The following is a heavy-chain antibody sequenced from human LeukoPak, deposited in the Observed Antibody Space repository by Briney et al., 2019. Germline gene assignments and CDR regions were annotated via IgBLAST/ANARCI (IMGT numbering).Heavy chain of an antibody. CDR3: ASPPMDCSSTSCFPMDV. CDR2: IYHSGST. J-gene: IGHJ6*02. Sequence: SETLSLTCAVSGGSISSGGYAWSWIRQPPGKGLEWIGYIYHSGSTYYNPSLKSRVTISVDTSKNQFSLKLSSVTAADTAVYYCASPPMDCSSTSCFPMDVWGQGTTVTVSS. CDR1: GGSISSGGYA. D-gene: IGHD2-2*01. V-gene: IGHV4-30-2*01.